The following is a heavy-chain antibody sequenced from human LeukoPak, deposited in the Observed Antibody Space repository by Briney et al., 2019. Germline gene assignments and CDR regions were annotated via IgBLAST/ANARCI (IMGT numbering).Heavy chain of an antibody. V-gene: IGHV3-23*01. CDR3: AKVSGYSYGYPDY. D-gene: IGHD5-18*01. CDR1: GFTFSSYA. Sequence: GGSLRLSCAASGFTFSSYAMSWVRQAPGKGLEWVSAISGSGGSTHYADSVKGRFTISRDNSKNTLYLQMNSLRAEDTAVYYCAKVSGYSYGYPDYWGQGTLVTVSS. J-gene: IGHJ4*02. CDR2: ISGSGGST.